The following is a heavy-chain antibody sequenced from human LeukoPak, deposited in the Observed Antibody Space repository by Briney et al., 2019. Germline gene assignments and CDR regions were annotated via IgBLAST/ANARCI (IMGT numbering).Heavy chain of an antibody. D-gene: IGHD6-19*01. V-gene: IGHV3-9*01. CDR3: AKDGFSAGILIDY. CDR1: GFTFDDYA. CDR2: ISWNSGSI. J-gene: IGHJ4*02. Sequence: TGGSLRLSCAASGFTFDDYAMHWVRQAPGKGLEWVSGISWNSGSIGYADSVKGRFTISRDNAKNSLYLQMNSLRAEDTALYYCAKDGFSAGILIDYWGQGTLVTVSS.